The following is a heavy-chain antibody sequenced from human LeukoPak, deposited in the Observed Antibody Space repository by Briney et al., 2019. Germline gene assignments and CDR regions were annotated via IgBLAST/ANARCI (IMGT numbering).Heavy chain of an antibody. D-gene: IGHD3-10*01. J-gene: IGHJ4*02. CDR3: AKVAKYYYGSETYYFFEQ. CDR2: IKQDGSEK. CDR1: GFTFSTYW. V-gene: IGHV3-7*01. Sequence: GGSLRLSCAASGFTFSTYWMSWVRQAPGKGLEWVANIKQDGSEKDYVDSVKGRFTISRDNARNSLELQMNSLRVEDTAVYYCAKVAKYYYGSETYYFFEQWGQGTPVTASS.